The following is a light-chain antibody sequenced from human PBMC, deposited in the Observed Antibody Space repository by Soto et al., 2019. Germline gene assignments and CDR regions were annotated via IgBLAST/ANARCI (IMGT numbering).Light chain of an antibody. CDR2: EVS. Sequence: QSALTQPASVSGSPGQSITISCTGTSSDVGGYNYVSWYQHHPGKAPKLMIYEVSNRPSGVSNRFSGSKSGNTASLTISGLQAEDEADYYCSSYTSRYTLVFGGGTKVTVL. CDR3: SSYTSRYTLV. J-gene: IGLJ2*01. V-gene: IGLV2-14*01. CDR1: SSDVGGYNY.